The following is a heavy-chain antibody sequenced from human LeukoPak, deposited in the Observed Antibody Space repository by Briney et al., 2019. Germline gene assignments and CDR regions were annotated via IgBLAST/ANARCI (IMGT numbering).Heavy chain of an antibody. CDR2: IKSKTDGGTT. Sequence: GGSLRLSCAASGFTFSNAWMSWVRQAPGKGLEWVGRIKSKTDGGTTDYAAPVKGRFTISRDDSKNTLYLQMNSLKTEDTAVYYCARDHEVYRGAFDIWGQGTMVTVSS. V-gene: IGHV3-15*01. CDR1: GFTFSNAW. CDR3: ARDHEVYRGAFDI. J-gene: IGHJ3*02. D-gene: IGHD4-11*01.